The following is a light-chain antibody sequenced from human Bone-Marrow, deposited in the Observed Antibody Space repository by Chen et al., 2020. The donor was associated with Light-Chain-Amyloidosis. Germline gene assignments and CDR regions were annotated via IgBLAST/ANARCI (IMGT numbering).Light chain of an antibody. J-gene: IGLJ3*02. CDR1: NIGSTS. Sequence: SYVLTQPSSVSVAPGQTATIACGGNNIGSTSVHWYQQTPGQAPLLVVYDDSDRPSGIPERLSGSTSGNTATLSISRVEGGHEADYYCQVWDRSSDRPVFGGGSKLTVL. V-gene: IGLV3-21*02. CDR3: QVWDRSSDRPV. CDR2: DDS.